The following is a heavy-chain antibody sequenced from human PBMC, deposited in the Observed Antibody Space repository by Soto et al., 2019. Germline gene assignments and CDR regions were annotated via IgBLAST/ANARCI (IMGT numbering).Heavy chain of an antibody. D-gene: IGHD6-13*01. CDR3: ARRRVYDYYSMDV. V-gene: IGHV4-39*01. Sequence: PSDTLSLTCTVSGGSISSSSYYWGWIRQPPGKGLEWIGSIDYSGSTYYNPSLKSRVTISVDTSKNQFSLKVSSVTAADTAVYYCARRRVYDYYSMDVWGQGTTVTVSS. CDR1: GGSISSSSYY. CDR2: IDYSGST. J-gene: IGHJ6*02.